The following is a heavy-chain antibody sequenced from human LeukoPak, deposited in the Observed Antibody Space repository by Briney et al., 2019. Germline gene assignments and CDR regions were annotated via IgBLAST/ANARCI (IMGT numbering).Heavy chain of an antibody. CDR2: IYYSGST. CDR3: ARGGEDIVVVPAAPFDI. Sequence: SETLSLTCTVSGGSFSSGSYYWSWIRQPPGKGLEWIGYIYYSGSTNYNPSLKSRVTISVDTSKNQFSLKLSSVTAADTAVYYCARGGEDIVVVPAAPFDIWGQGTMVTVSS. J-gene: IGHJ3*02. CDR1: GGSFSSGSYY. V-gene: IGHV4-61*01. D-gene: IGHD2-2*01.